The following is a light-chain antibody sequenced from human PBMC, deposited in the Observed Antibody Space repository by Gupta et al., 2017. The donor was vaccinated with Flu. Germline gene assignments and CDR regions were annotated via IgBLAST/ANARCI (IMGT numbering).Light chain of an antibody. V-gene: IGLV4-69*01. CDR3: QTWGTGIWV. CDR2: LNSDGSH. J-gene: IGLJ2*01. Sequence: QLVLTQSPSPSPSLGASVKLTCTLSSGHSTYAIAWHQQQPENGTRYLMKLNSDGSHSKGDGIPDRFSGSSSGAERYLTISSLQAEDEADYYCQTWGTGIWVFGGGTNLTVL. CDR1: SGHSTYA.